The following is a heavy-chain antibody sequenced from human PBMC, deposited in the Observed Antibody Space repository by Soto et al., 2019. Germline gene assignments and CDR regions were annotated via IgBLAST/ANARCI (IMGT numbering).Heavy chain of an antibody. V-gene: IGHV4-39*07. D-gene: IGHD3-10*01. J-gene: IGHJ5*02. Sequence: SETLSLTCTVSGGSISSGGYYWSWIRQHPGKGLEWIGEINHRGITNYNPSLKSRVTISLDTSTKQFSLKLSSVTAADTAVYYCANGAVDYYGSGRNSNWFDPWGQGTQVTVSS. CDR2: INHRGIT. CDR3: ANGAVDYYGSGRNSNWFDP. CDR1: GGSISSGGYY.